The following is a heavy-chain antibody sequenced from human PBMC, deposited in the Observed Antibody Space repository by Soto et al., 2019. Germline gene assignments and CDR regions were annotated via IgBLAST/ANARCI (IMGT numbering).Heavy chain of an antibody. D-gene: IGHD3-3*01. Sequence: SETLSLTCAVYGGSVNGYYWNWIRQPPGKGLEWIGEINHTGGSPYTPSLKSRVTMSVDTCKNQFSLSLSSVTAPDTAIYYCATRITVFGLLIPPFDPWGQGTQVTVSS. V-gene: IGHV4-34*01. CDR1: GGSVNGYY. J-gene: IGHJ5*02. CDR3: ATRITVFGLLIPPFDP. CDR2: INHTGGS.